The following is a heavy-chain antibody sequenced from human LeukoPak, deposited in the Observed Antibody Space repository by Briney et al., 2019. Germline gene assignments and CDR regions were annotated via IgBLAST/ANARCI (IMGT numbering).Heavy chain of an antibody. CDR2: ISWNSGNI. V-gene: IGHV3-9*01. D-gene: IGHD4-17*01. CDR1: GFTFDDYA. Sequence: GGSLRLSCAASGFTFDDYAMHWVRQAPGKGLEWVSGISWNSGNIDYADSVKGRFTISRDNAKNSLYLQMDSLRAEDTALYYCAASTVTYHFDYWGQGTLATVSS. CDR3: AASTVTYHFDY. J-gene: IGHJ4*02.